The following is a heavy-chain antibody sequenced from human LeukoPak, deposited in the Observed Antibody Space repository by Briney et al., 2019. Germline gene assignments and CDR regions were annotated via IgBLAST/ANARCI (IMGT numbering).Heavy chain of an antibody. CDR1: GFTFSSYA. Sequence: GGSLRLSCAASGFTFSSYAMSWVRQAPGRGLEWVSAISGSGGSTYYADSVKGRFTISRDNAKNSLYLQMNSLRAEDTALYYCAKDVAPYDSSGYPAHWGQGTLVTVSS. CDR2: ISGSGGST. D-gene: IGHD3-22*01. J-gene: IGHJ4*02. V-gene: IGHV3-23*01. CDR3: AKDVAPYDSSGYPAH.